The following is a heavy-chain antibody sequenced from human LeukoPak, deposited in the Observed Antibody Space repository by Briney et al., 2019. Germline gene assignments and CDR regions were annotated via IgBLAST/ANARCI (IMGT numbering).Heavy chain of an antibody. CDR2: INAGNGNT. CDR1: GYTFSTYT. Sequence: ASVKVSCKASGYTFSTYTMHWVRQAPGQRLEWMGWINAGNGNTKYSQKFQGRVTITRDTSASTAYMDLSSLRSEDTAVYYCARDGVEDYYYYGMDVWGQGTTVTVSS. V-gene: IGHV1-3*01. J-gene: IGHJ6*02. D-gene: IGHD3-3*01. CDR3: ARDGVEDYYYYGMDV.